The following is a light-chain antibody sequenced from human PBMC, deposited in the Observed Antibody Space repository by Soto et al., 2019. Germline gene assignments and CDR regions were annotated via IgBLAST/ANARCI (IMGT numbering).Light chain of an antibody. CDR3: SSYTSSSLYV. V-gene: IGLV2-18*02. J-gene: IGLJ1*01. CDR1: SSDVGSYNR. CDR2: EVS. Sequence: ALTQPPSVSGSPGQSVTISCTGTSSDVGSYNRVSWYQQPPGTAPKLMIYEVSNRPSGVPDRFSGSKSGNTASLTISGLQAEDEADYYCSSYTSSSLYVFGTGTKVTVL.